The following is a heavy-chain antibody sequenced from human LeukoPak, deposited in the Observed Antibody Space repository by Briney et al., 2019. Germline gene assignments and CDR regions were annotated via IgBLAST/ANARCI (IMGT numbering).Heavy chain of an antibody. CDR1: GFTFSSYA. J-gene: IGHJ4*02. CDR2: ISYDGSNK. D-gene: IGHD3-3*01. Sequence: GRSLRLSCAASGFTFSSYAMHWVRQAPGKGLEWVAVISYDGSNKYYADSVKGRFTISRDNSKNTLYLQMNSLRAEDTAVYYCARDLDSDYFDYWGQGTLVTVSS. V-gene: IGHV3-30-3*01. CDR3: ARDLDSDYFDY.